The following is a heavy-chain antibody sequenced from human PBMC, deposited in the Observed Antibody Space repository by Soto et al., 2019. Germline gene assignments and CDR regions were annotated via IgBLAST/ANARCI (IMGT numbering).Heavy chain of an antibody. CDR1: GGSIRSSHTSTY. V-gene: IGHV4-59*01. CDR3: ARLSWHCGGDCYIDS. D-gene: IGHD2-21*02. Sequence: QVQLQESGPGLVQPSETLSLTCNVSGGSIRSSHTSTYWSWIRQPPGKGLEWIAHIYHSGRTAHNPSLKSRVTISVDSSKNQFSLKVSSVTDADTAVYYCARLSWHCGGDCYIDSWGQGTLVTVSS. CDR2: IYHSGRT. J-gene: IGHJ4*02.